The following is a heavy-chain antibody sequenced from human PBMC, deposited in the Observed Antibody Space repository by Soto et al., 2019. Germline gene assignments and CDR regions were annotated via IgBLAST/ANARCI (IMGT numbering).Heavy chain of an antibody. D-gene: IGHD3-16*02. J-gene: IGHJ5*02. CDR2: ISSSSSTI. V-gene: IGHV3-48*01. CDR3: ARDKLSVKRYNWFDP. CDR1: GFTFSSYS. Sequence: AGGSLRLSCAASGFTFSSYSMNWVRQAPGKGLEWVSYISSSSSTIYYADSVKGRFTISRDNAKNSLYLQMNSLRAEDTAVYYCARDKLSVKRYNWFDPWGQGTLVTVSS.